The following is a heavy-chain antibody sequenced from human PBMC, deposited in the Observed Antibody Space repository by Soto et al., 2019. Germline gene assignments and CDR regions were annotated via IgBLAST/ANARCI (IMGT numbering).Heavy chain of an antibody. Sequence: QVQLQESGPGLVKPSQTLSLTCTVSGGSVSSADYYWTWIRQHPGRGLEWIGYIYYSGSTYYNPSLTSRVTISADTSNNQFSLKLSSVTAADTAVYYCARAKYFDIWGQGTKVTVSS. CDR3: ARAKYFDI. V-gene: IGHV4-31*03. CDR2: IYYSGST. J-gene: IGHJ3*02. CDR1: GGSVSSADYY.